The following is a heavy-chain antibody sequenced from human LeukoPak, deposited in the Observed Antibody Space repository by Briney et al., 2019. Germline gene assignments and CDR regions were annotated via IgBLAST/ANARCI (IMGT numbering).Heavy chain of an antibody. J-gene: IGHJ4*02. V-gene: IGHV3-23*01. CDR1: GFTFSNYG. Sequence: PGGSLRLSCAASGFTFSNYGMSWVRQAPGKGLEWVSAISGSGGSTYYADSVKGRFTVSRDNSKNTLYLQMNSLRAEDTAIYYCAKKRVAATAMDYWGQGTLVTVSS. CDR2: ISGSGGST. D-gene: IGHD5-12*01. CDR3: AKKRVAATAMDY.